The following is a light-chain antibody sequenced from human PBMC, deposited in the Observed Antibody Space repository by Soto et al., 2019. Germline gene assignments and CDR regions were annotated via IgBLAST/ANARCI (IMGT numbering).Light chain of an antibody. CDR2: AAS. CDR1: QTISGW. V-gene: IGKV1-6*01. Sequence: IRVTQSPSTRSGSVREREESTCRASQTISGWLAWYQQKPGKAPKLLISAASSLQSGVPSRFSGSGSGTDFTLTISSLQPEDFATYYCLEDSNYPRTFGQGTKVDI. CDR3: LEDSNYPRT. J-gene: IGKJ1*01.